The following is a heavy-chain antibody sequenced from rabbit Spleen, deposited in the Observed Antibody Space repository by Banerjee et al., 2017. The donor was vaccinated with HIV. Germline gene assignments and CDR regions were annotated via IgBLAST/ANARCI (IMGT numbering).Heavy chain of an antibody. Sequence: QEQLVESGGGLVQPEGSLTLTCKASGFSFSIKHVMCWVRQAPGKGLEWIACINTRSGEDVYASWAKGRFTISKTSSTTVTLQMTSLTAADTATYFCARDLPGVVGWNLNLWGQGTLVTVS. V-gene: IGHV1S45*01. CDR1: GFSFSIKHV. D-gene: IGHD1-1*01. CDR2: INTRSGED. CDR3: ARDLPGVVGWNLNL. J-gene: IGHJ4*01.